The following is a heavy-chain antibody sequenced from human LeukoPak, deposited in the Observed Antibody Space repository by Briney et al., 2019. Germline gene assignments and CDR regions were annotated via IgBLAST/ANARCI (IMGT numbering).Heavy chain of an antibody. CDR2: ISAYTGNR. V-gene: IGHV1-18*01. D-gene: IGHD2-21*02. CDR1: GYTFTSYG. CDR3: ARDDIFLVTAILDY. Sequence: GASVKVSCKASGYTFTSYGISWVRQAPGQGLEWMGWISAYTGNRNYAQKLQDRVTMTTDTSTSTAYMELRSLRSDDTAVYYCARDDIFLVTAILDYWGQGTLVTVSS. J-gene: IGHJ4*02.